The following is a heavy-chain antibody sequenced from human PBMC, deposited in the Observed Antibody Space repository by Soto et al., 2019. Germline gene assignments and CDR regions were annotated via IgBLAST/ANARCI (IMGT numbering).Heavy chain of an antibody. CDR2: IDPSDSYT. Sequence: PXESLTISRKGSGYSFTSYWISLVRQMPGKGLEWMGRIDPSDSYTNYSPSFQGHVTISADKSISTAYLQWSSLKASDTAMYYCAGHSSPSDYGMDVWGQGTTVTVSS. V-gene: IGHV5-10-1*01. CDR3: AGHSSPSDYGMDV. D-gene: IGHD6-13*01. CDR1: GYSFTSYW. J-gene: IGHJ6*02.